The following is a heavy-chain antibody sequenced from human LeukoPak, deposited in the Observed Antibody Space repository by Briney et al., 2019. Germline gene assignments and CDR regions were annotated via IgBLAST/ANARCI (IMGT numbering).Heavy chain of an antibody. Sequence: SVKVSCKASGGTFSSYAISWVRQAPGQGLEWMGGIIPIFGTANYAQKFQGRVTITADESTSTAYMELSSLRSEDTAVYYCARDVRGGGQLLSGIDYWGQGTLVTVSS. J-gene: IGHJ4*02. CDR2: IIPIFGTA. CDR3: ARDVRGGGQLLSGIDY. V-gene: IGHV1-69*13. CDR1: GGTFSSYA. D-gene: IGHD2-2*01.